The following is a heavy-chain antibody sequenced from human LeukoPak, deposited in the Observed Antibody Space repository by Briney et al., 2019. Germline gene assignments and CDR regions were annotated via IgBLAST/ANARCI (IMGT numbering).Heavy chain of an antibody. J-gene: IGHJ4*02. D-gene: IGHD5-18*01. CDR3: ARDTPMVTWIRSAGVLGY. CDR2: INPNSGGT. V-gene: IGHV1-2*02. CDR1: GYTFTDYY. Sequence: ASVKVSCKASGYTFTDYYMHWVRQAPGQGLEWMGWINPNSGGTNYAQKFQGRVTMTRDTSISTAYMEMSRLRSDDTAVYYCARDTPMVTWIRSAGVLGYWGQGTLVTVSS.